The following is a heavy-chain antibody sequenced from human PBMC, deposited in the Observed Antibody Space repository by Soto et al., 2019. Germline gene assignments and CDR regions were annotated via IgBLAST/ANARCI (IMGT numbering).Heavy chain of an antibody. D-gene: IGHD1-7*01. CDR3: ARPNSGAFDL. V-gene: IGHV2-5*02. CDR1: GFSLSTSGVG. CDR2: IYWDDDK. J-gene: IGHJ3*01. Sequence: QITLKESGPTLVKPTQTLTLTCTFSGFSLSTSGVGVGWIRQPPGKALEWLALIYWDDDKRYSPSLKSRLTNTNDPSKNQVVLTMTNMHPVDTATYYCARPNSGAFDLWGQGTMVPVSS.